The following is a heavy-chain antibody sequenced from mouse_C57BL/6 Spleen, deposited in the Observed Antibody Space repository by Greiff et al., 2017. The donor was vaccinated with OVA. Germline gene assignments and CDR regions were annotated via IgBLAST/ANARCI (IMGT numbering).Heavy chain of an antibody. J-gene: IGHJ4*01. D-gene: IGHD1-1*01. Sequence: EVQGVESGGGLVKPGGSLKLSCAASGFTFSSYTMSWVRQTPEKRLEWVATISGGGGNTYYPDSVKGRFTISRDNAKNTLYLQMSSLRSEDTALYYSARHDYGSNYYAMDDWGQGTSVTVSS. V-gene: IGHV5-9*01. CDR1: GFTFSSYT. CDR3: ARHDYGSNYYAMDD. CDR2: ISGGGGNT.